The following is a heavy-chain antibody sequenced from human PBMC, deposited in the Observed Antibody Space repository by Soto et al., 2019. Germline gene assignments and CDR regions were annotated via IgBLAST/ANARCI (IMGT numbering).Heavy chain of an antibody. CDR2: IGTAGDT. J-gene: IGHJ6*02. CDR3: ARGILGPGDYFHGMDV. Sequence: EVQLVESGGGLVEAGGSLRLSCAVSGFTFNNYDMHWVRQVTGKGLEWVSGIGTAGDTWYPDSVQGRFTIFRENVKNSLDLQMNSLRAGDTAVYYCARGILGPGDYFHGMDVCGQGTTVTVSS. V-gene: IGHV3-13*01. CDR1: GFTFNNYD. D-gene: IGHD7-27*01.